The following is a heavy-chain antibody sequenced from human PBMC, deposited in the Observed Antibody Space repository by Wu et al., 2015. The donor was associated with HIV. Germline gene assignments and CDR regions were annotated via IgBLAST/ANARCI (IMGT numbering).Heavy chain of an antibody. CDR2: IIPIFGTA. CDR3: ARGGIVVVAAIEKGWFDP. D-gene: IGHD2-15*01. V-gene: IGHV1-69*05. J-gene: IGHJ5*02. Sequence: QVQLVQSGAEVKKPWVLGEGLPCKASGGTFSSYAISWVRQAPGQGLEWMGGIIPIFGTANYAQKFQGRVTITTDESTSTAYMELSSLRSEDTAVYYCARGGIVVVAAIEKGWFDPWGQGTLVTVSS. CDR1: GGTFSSYA.